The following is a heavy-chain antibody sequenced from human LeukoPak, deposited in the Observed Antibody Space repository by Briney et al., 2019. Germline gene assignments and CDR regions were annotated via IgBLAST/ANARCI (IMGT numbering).Heavy chain of an antibody. D-gene: IGHD1-1*01. Sequence: SETLSLTCTVSGGSFGTYYWSWIRRPPGKGLELIRYINYTGTVIYNPSLINRVTMSADTSKNQFSLNVESLTAADTAVYFCARGTTGPQYFDSWGQGTLVTVSS. V-gene: IGHV4-59*01. J-gene: IGHJ4*02. CDR3: ARGTTGPQYFDS. CDR1: GGSFGTYY. CDR2: INYTGTV.